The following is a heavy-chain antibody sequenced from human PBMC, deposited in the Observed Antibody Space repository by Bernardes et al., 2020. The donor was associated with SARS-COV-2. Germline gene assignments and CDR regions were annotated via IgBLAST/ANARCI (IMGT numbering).Heavy chain of an antibody. CDR2: ISAYNGNT. CDR3: ARQGIYGSGLLSYYGMDV. J-gene: IGHJ6*02. CDR1: GYTFTSYG. D-gene: IGHD3-10*01. Sequence: VYCKASGYTFTSYGLSWVRQAPGQGLEWMGWISAYNGNTNYAQKLQGRVTMTTDTSTSTAYMELRSLRSDDTAVYYCARQGIYGSGLLSYYGMDVWGQGTTVTGSS. V-gene: IGHV1-18*01.